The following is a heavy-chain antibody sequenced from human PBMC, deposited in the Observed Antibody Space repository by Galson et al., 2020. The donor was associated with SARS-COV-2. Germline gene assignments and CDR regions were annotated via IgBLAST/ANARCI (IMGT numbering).Heavy chain of an antibody. D-gene: IGHD3-3*01. V-gene: IGHV1-18*01. CDR2: ISAYNGNT. CDR1: GYTFTSYG. J-gene: IGHJ6*02. CDR3: ARDAARITIFGVPNPYYYYGMEV. Sequence: GESLKISCKASGYTFTSYGISWVRQAPGQGLEWMGWISAYNGNTNYAQKLQGRVTMTTDTSTSTAYMELRSLRSDDTAVYYCARDAARITIFGVPNPYYYYGMEVWGQGTTVTVSS.